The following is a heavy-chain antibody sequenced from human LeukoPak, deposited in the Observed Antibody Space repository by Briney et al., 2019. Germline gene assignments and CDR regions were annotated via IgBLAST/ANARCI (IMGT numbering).Heavy chain of an antibody. CDR2: INPTGGST. CDR1: GYTFTSYY. D-gene: IGHD1-26*01. Sequence: VASVKVSCKASGYTFTSYYMHWVRQAPGQGLEWMGLINPTGGSTGYAQKFQGRVTMTRDMSTSTDYMELSSLRSEDTPIYYCARDNSVGDNAWWFDPWGQGTLVTVSS. CDR3: ARDNSVGDNAWWFDP. V-gene: IGHV1-46*01. J-gene: IGHJ5*02.